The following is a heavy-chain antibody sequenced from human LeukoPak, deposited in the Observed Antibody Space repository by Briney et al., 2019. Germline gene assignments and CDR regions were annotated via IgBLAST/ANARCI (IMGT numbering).Heavy chain of an antibody. Sequence: GASVKVSCKASEYTFTSYYMHWVRQAPGQGLEWMGIINPSGGSTSYAQKFQGRVTMTRDMSTSTVYMELSSLRSEDTAVYYCARDALPSIVVVVAATYWFDPWGQGTLVTVSS. D-gene: IGHD2-15*01. CDR2: INPSGGST. J-gene: IGHJ5*02. CDR1: EYTFTSYY. V-gene: IGHV1-46*01. CDR3: ARDALPSIVVVVAATYWFDP.